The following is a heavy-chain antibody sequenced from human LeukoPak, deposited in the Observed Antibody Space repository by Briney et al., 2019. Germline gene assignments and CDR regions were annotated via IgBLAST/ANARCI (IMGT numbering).Heavy chain of an antibody. CDR2: ISGSGGST. CDR3: AKAPNSGYDPAEYYFDY. V-gene: IGHV3-23*01. J-gene: IGHJ4*02. Sequence: GGSLRLSCAASGFTFSSYAMSWVRQAPGNGLEWVSAISGSGGSTYYADSVKGRFTISRDNSKNTLYLQMNSLRAEDTAVYYCAKAPNSGYDPAEYYFDYWGQGTLVTVSS. D-gene: IGHD5-12*01. CDR1: GFTFSSYA.